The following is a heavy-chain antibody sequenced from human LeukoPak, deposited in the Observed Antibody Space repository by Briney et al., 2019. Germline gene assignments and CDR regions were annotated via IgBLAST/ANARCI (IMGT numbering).Heavy chain of an antibody. CDR3: ARSGVYYDFWSGYHY. CDR1: GYTFTSYD. V-gene: IGHV1-8*01. D-gene: IGHD3-3*01. Sequence: ASVKVSFKASGYTFTSYDINWVRQATGQGLEWMGWMNPNSGNTGYAQKFQGRVTMTRNTSISTAYMELSSLRSEDTAVYYCARSGVYYDFWSGYHYWGRGTLVTVSS. J-gene: IGHJ4*02. CDR2: MNPNSGNT.